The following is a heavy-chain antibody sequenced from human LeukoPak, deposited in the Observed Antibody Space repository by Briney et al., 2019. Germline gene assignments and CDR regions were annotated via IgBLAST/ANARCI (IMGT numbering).Heavy chain of an antibody. CDR1: EFTFSSYG. J-gene: IGHJ3*02. D-gene: IGHD3-3*02. V-gene: IGHV3-23*01. CDR2: IIESGGST. Sequence: GGSLRPSSAASEFTFSSYGLSWVRQAPGGGQGWVSAIIESGGSTCYADSVQGRLTISRDNAKNSLYLQMNSLRAEDTAVYYCAKGGSRLLAHNWGQGTMVTVSS. CDR3: AKGGSRLLAHN.